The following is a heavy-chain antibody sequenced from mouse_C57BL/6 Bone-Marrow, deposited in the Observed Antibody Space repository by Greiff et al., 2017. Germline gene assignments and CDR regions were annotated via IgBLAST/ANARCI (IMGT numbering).Heavy chain of an antibody. CDR3: TNYGSSY. V-gene: IGHV6-3*01. CDR2: IRLKSDNYAT. J-gene: IGHJ2*01. D-gene: IGHD1-1*01. Sequence: VQLKESGGGLVQPGGSMKLSCVASGFTFSNYWMNWVRQSPETGLEWVAQIRLKSDNYATHYAESVKGRFTISRDDSKSSVYLQMNNLRAEDTGIYYCTNYGSSYWGQGTTLTVSS. CDR1: GFTFSNYW.